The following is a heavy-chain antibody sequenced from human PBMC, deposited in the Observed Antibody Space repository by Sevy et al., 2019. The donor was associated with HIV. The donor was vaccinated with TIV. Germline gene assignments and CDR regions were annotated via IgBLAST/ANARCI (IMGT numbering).Heavy chain of an antibody. D-gene: IGHD2-15*01. Sequence: GGSLRLSCAASGFTFSDYYMSWIRQAPGKGLEWFSYISSSGSTIYYADSVKGRFTISRDNAKNSLYLQMNSLRAEDTAVYYCARSRKTVVVVSMYFYGMDVWGQGTTVTVSS. CDR3: ARSRKTVVVVSMYFYGMDV. CDR2: ISSSGSTI. V-gene: IGHV3-11*01. CDR1: GFTFSDYY. J-gene: IGHJ6*02.